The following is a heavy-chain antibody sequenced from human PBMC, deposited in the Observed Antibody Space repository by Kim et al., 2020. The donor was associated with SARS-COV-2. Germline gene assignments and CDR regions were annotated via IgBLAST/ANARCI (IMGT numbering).Heavy chain of an antibody. CDR3: ARGPGGRIFGVVIITLSCVDV. V-gene: IGHV3-21*01. CDR1: GFTFSSYS. D-gene: IGHD3-3*02. CDR2: ISSSSSYI. J-gene: IGHJ6*02. Sequence: GGSLRLSCAASGFTFSSYSMNWVRQAPGKGLEWVSSISSSSSYIYYADSVKGRFTISRDNAKNSLYLQMNSLRAEDTAVYYCARGPGGRIFGVVIITLSCVDVWGQGTTVTVSS.